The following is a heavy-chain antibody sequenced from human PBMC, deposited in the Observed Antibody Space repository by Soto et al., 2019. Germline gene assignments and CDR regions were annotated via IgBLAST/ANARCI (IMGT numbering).Heavy chain of an antibody. CDR1: GGSISSGDYS. CDR3: ARAPAGPSPRWDV. V-gene: IGHV4-30-2*01. Sequence: SETLSLTCTVSGGSISSGDYSWSWIRQPPGKGLEWIGYMYGAGLTYYNPSLKSRVTISVDKSKNQFSLNLSSVTAADTALYHCARAPAGPSPRWDVWGQGTTVTVSS. J-gene: IGHJ6*02. CDR2: MYGAGLT. D-gene: IGHD3-10*01.